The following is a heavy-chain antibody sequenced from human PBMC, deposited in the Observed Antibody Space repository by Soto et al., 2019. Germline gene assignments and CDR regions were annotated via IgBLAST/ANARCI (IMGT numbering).Heavy chain of an antibody. Sequence: GASVKVSCKASGGTFSSYTISWVRQAPGQGLEWMGRTIPILGIANYAQKFQGRVTITADKSTSTAYMELSSLRSEDTAVYYCARPRYCSSTSCPRVVGYDILTGYYDAFDIWGQGTMVTVSS. CDR3: ARPRYCSSTSCPRVVGYDILTGYYDAFDI. V-gene: IGHV1-69*02. CDR2: TIPILGIA. J-gene: IGHJ3*02. D-gene: IGHD3-9*01. CDR1: GGTFSSYT.